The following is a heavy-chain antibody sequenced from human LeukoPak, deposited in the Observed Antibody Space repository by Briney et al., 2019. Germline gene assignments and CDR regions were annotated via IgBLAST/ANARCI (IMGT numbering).Heavy chain of an antibody. J-gene: IGHJ4*02. CDR2: INPNSGGT. V-gene: IGHV1-2*02. CDR3: ARDIEYSSPPYDY. CDR1: GYTFTGYY. D-gene: IGHD6-6*01. Sequence: ASVKVSCKASGYTFTGYYMHWVRQAPGQGLEWMGWINPNSGGTNYAKKFQGRVTMTSDTSISTAYMELSRLRSDDTAVYYCARDIEYSSPPYDYWGQGTLVTVSS.